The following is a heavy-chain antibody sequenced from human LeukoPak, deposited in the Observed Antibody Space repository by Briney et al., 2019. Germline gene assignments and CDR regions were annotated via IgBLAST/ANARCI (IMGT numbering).Heavy chain of an antibody. D-gene: IGHD6-13*01. J-gene: IGHJ4*02. CDR3: AKDRGYSSSWYRDKNYYFDY. CDR2: INSDGSST. Sequence: GGSLRLSCAASGFTFSSYWMHWVRQAPGKGLVWVSRINSDGSSTSYADSVKGRFTISRDNAKNTLYLQMNSLRAEDTAVYYCAKDRGYSSSWYRDKNYYFDYWGQGTLVTVSS. CDR1: GFTFSSYW. V-gene: IGHV3-74*01.